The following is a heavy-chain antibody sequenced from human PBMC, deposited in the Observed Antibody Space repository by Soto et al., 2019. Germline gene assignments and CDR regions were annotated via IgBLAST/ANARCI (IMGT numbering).Heavy chain of an antibody. D-gene: IGHD3-3*01. Sequence: QVQLVESGGGVVQPGRSLRLFCAASGFTFSSCAMHWVRQAPGKGLEWAALISYDGSNKYYADSVKGRFTISRDNSKNTLYLQMNSLRAEDTAVYYCARDKRDLRFLEWSYYFDYWGQGTLVTVSS. CDR2: ISYDGSNK. J-gene: IGHJ4*02. V-gene: IGHV3-30-3*01. CDR1: GFTFSSCA. CDR3: ARDKRDLRFLEWSYYFDY.